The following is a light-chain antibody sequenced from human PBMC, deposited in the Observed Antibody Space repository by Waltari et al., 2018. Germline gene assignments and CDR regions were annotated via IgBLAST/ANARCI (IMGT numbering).Light chain of an antibody. J-gene: IGKJ2*01. CDR2: TAS. V-gene: IGKV1-5*03. CDR3: QQYDDFPST. CDR1: QNIITW. Sequence: DIQMTQSPSTLSVSVGDRVTITCRASQNIITWLAWYQQKPGKPPRLLVHTASILETGVPSRFSGSESGTTFTLTINSLQPDDLATYYCQQYDDFPSTFGQGTKLEIK.